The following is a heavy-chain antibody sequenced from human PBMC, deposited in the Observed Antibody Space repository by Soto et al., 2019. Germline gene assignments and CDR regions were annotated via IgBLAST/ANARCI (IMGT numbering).Heavy chain of an antibody. CDR2: ISFSGNT. CDR3: ARLTVVGRVGDC. J-gene: IGHJ4*02. CDR1: GGSISSSPYY. Sequence: QLQVQESGPGLVKPSVTLSLTCSVSGGSISSSPYYWGWIRQPPGKGLEWIARISFSGNTDYNPSLKSRVTISADTSKNQFSLTLSSVTAADTAVYYCARLTVVGRVGDCWGQGTLVTVSS. D-gene: IGHD6-19*01. V-gene: IGHV4-39*01.